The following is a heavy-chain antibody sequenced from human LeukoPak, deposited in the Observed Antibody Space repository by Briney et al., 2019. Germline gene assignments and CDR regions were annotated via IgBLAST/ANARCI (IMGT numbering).Heavy chain of an antibody. Sequence: PEASVKLFCKASGYILTAYDLHWVRQAPGQGLEWMGRIIPNSGAPNYAQNFQGRVTLTRDTPISTAYMELSRLSPDDTAVYYCARGISGGFDIWGQGTLVTVSS. V-gene: IGHV1-2*06. J-gene: IGHJ3*02. D-gene: IGHD2-21*01. CDR3: ARGISGGFDI. CDR1: GYILTAYD. CDR2: IIPNSGAP.